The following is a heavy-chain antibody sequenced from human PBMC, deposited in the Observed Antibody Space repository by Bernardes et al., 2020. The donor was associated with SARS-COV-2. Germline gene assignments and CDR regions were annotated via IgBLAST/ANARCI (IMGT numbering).Heavy chain of an antibody. CDR3: ARLPSLVRGIYFDY. Sequence: GESLKISCKDSQYTFTNYWIGWVRQMPGKGLELMGIIYPRDSDTRYSPTFQGQVTISADKSISTAYLQWSSLKASDTAMYYCARLPSLVRGIYFDYWGQGTLVTVSS. V-gene: IGHV5-51*01. D-gene: IGHD3-10*01. J-gene: IGHJ4*02. CDR2: IYPRDSDT. CDR1: QYTFTNYW.